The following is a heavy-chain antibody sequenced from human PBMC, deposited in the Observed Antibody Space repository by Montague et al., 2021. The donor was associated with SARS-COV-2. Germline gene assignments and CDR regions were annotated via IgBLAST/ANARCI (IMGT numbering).Heavy chain of an antibody. CDR1: GGSISSYY. CDR3: ARGFDS. J-gene: IGHJ4*02. Sequence: SETLSLTCTVSGGSISSYYWSWIRQPPGKGLEWIGYIYYSGSTNYNPSLKSRVTISVDTSKNQFTLKLSSVTAADTAVYYCARGFDSWGQGTLVTVSS. V-gene: IGHV4-59*01. CDR2: IYYSGST.